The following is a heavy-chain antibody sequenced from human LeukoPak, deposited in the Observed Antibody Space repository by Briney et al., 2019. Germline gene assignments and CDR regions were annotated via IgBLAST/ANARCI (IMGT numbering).Heavy chain of an antibody. D-gene: IGHD3-10*01. Sequence: PGGSLRLSCAASGFTFSSYAMHWVRQAPGKGLEWVAVISYDGSNKYYADSVKGRFTISRDNSKNTLYLQMNSLRAEDTAVYYCARDSNRGDYYGSGSEDFDYWGQGTLVTVSS. V-gene: IGHV3-30-3*01. J-gene: IGHJ4*02. CDR2: ISYDGSNK. CDR3: ARDSNRGDYYGSGSEDFDY. CDR1: GFTFSSYA.